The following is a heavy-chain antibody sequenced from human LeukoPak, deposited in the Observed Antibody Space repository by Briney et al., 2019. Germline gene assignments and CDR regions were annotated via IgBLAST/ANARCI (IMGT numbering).Heavy chain of an antibody. CDR2: INHSGST. D-gene: IGHD1-26*01. J-gene: IGHJ6*03. Sequence: SETLSLTCAVYGGSFSGYYWSWIRQPPGKGLEWIGEINHSGSTNYNPSLKRRVTISVNTSKNQFSLKLSSVTDADTAVYYCARGLDSGSYLTYYYYYYMDVWGKGTTVTVSS. CDR3: ARGLDSGSYLTYYYYYYMDV. CDR1: GGSFSGYY. V-gene: IGHV4-34*01.